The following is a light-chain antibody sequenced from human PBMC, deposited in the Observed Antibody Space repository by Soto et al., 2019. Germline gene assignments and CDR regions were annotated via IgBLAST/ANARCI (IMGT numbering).Light chain of an antibody. CDR1: QSVGSN. Sequence: EIVMTQSPATLYVSPGERATLSCRASQSVGSNLAWYQQKPGQAPRLLIYGASTRATGIPARFSGSGSGTEFTLTISSLKSEDFAIYFCQQYNNWPPDRTFGQGTKVEIK. CDR3: QQYNNWPPDRT. J-gene: IGKJ1*01. CDR2: GAS. V-gene: IGKV3-15*01.